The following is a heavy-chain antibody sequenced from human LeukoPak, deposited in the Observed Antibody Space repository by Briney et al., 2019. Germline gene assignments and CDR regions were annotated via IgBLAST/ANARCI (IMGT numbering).Heavy chain of an antibody. V-gene: IGHV5-51*01. D-gene: IGHD6-13*01. CDR2: IYPGDSDT. CDR1: GYSFTSYW. Sequence: GESLKISCKGSGYSFTSYWIGWVRQMPGKGLEWMGIIYPGDSDTRYSPSFQGQVTISADKSINTAYLQWSSLKASDTAMYYCARGGYSSTWYLYAFDIWGQGTMVTVPS. J-gene: IGHJ3*02. CDR3: ARGGYSSTWYLYAFDI.